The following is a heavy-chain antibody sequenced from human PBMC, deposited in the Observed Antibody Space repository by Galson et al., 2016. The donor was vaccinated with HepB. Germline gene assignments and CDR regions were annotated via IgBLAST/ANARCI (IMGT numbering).Heavy chain of an antibody. CDR1: GGSISSYY. CDR3: ARDSRIGYLDAFHI. J-gene: IGHJ3*02. Sequence: ETLSLTCTVSGGSISSYYWSWIRQPPGKGLEWIGYIYYSGSTNYNPSLKSRVTMSVDTSKNHFSLKLSAVTAADTAVYYCARDSRIGYLDAFHIWGQGTMVTVSS. CDR2: IYYSGST. D-gene: IGHD2-2*03. V-gene: IGHV4-59*01.